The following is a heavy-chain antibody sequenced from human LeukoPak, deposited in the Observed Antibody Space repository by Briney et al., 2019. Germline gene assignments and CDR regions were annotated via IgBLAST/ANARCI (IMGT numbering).Heavy chain of an antibody. J-gene: IGHJ4*02. CDR3: ARQYSRSWYTFDY. D-gene: IGHD6-13*01. CDR2: ISYSGST. CDR1: GGSISSGDYY. V-gene: IGHV4-39*01. Sequence: PSETLSLTCTVSGGSISSGDYYWGWIRQSPGMGLDWIGSISYSGSTYYNPSLKSRVTISVDTSKNQFSLKFSSVTAADTAMYYYARQYSRSWYTFDYWGQGTLVTVSS.